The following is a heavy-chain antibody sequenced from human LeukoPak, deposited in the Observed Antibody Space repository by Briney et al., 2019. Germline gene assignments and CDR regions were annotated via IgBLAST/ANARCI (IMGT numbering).Heavy chain of an antibody. D-gene: IGHD3-10*01. J-gene: IGHJ2*01. V-gene: IGHV4-39*01. CDR2: IYSIGTT. CDR3: ARHMVRGVTDWYFDL. Sequence: SETLSLTCTVSGGSISSTTYYWGWIRRPPGKGLEWIGSIYSIGTTYHNPSLKSRVAISVDTSKNQFSLKLSSVTAADTAVYYCARHMVRGVTDWYFDLWGRGTLVTVSS. CDR1: GGSISSTTYY.